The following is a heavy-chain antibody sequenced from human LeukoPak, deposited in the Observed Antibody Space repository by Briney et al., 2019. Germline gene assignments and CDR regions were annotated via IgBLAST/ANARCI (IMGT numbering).Heavy chain of an antibody. CDR1: GFTFSSYR. D-gene: IGHD6-13*01. J-gene: IGHJ1*01. V-gene: IGHV3-7*01. CDR2: IKQDGSEK. CDR3: ARDPYTSSWPEYFQH. Sequence: GGSLRVSCAASGFTFSSYRMSWVSQAPGKGVEWVANIKQDGSEKYYVDSVKGRFTISRENAKNSLYLQINSLRADDTAVYYCARDPYTSSWPEYFQHWGQGTLVTVSS.